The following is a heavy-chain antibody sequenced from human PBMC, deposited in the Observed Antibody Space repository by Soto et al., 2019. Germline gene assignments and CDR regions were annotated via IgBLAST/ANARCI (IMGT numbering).Heavy chain of an antibody. CDR1: GYTFTSYG. Sequence: GASVKVSCKASGYTFTSYGISWVRQAPGQGLEWMGWISAYNGNTNYAQKLQGRVTMTTDTSTSTAYMELRSLRSDDTAVYYCARDDVGSSWYKPYDYWGQGTLVTVSS. CDR2: ISAYNGNT. V-gene: IGHV1-18*01. J-gene: IGHJ4*02. D-gene: IGHD6-13*01. CDR3: ARDDVGSSWYKPYDY.